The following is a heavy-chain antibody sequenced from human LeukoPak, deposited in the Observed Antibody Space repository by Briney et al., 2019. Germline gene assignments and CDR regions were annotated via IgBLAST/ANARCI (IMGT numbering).Heavy chain of an antibody. CDR3: ARSFDGDPFDY. CDR2: IYSGGST. V-gene: IGHV3-53*01. D-gene: IGHD3-9*01. Sequence: GGSLRLSCAASGFTVSSNYMSWVRQAPGKGLEWVSVIYSGGSTYYAGSVKGRFTISRDNSKNTLYLQMNSLRAEDTAVYYCARSFDGDPFDYWGQGTLVTVSS. J-gene: IGHJ4*02. CDR1: GFTVSSNY.